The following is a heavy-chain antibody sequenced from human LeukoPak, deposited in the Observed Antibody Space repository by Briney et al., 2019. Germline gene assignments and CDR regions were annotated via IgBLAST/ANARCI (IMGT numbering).Heavy chain of an antibody. J-gene: IGHJ4*02. Sequence: SETLSLTCTVSGGSISSSSYYWGWIRQPPGKGLEWIGSIYYSGSTYYNPSLKSRVTISVDTSKNQFSLKLSSVTAADTAVYYCASQGLFDAAYWGQGTLVTVSP. D-gene: IGHD3-22*01. CDR1: GGSISSSSYY. CDR2: IYYSGST. V-gene: IGHV4-39*01. CDR3: ASQGLFDAAY.